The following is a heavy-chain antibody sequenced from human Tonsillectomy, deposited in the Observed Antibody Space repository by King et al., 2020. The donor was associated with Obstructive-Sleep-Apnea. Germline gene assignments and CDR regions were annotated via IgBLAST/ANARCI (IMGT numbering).Heavy chain of an antibody. CDR1: GFTFNSHT. D-gene: IGHD2-8*01. Sequence: VQLVESGGGLVKPGGSLRLSCVASGFTFNSHTMNWFRQAPGKGLEWFSCISSSSNIYYAYSVKGRVTISRDNAKHSVFLQMDSLRAEETAVYYCARDRCTTTTSDAFDIWGQGTMVIVSS. CDR2: ISSSSNI. CDR3: ARDRCTTTTSDAFDI. V-gene: IGHV3-21*01. J-gene: IGHJ3*02.